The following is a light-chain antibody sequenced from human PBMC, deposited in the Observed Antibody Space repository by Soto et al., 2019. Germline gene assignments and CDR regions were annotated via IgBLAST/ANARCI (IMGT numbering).Light chain of an antibody. CDR2: GAS. Sequence: EIVLTQSPGTLSLSPVERATLSCMASQSVSNNYLAWYQQKPGQAPRLLIYGASNRATGIPDRFSGSGSGTDFTLTISSLQSEDFAVYYCQQRSNWPLTFGGGTKVDIK. CDR3: QQRSNWPLT. CDR1: QSVSNNY. J-gene: IGKJ4*01. V-gene: IGKV3D-20*02.